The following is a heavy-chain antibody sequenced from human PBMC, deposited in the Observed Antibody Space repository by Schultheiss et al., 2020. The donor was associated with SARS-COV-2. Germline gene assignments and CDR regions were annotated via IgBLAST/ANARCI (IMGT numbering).Heavy chain of an antibody. D-gene: IGHD4/OR15-4a*01. CDR1: GYTLTELS. J-gene: IGHJ4*02. Sequence: ASVKVSCKVSGYTLTELSMHWVRQAPGKGLEWMGGFDPEDGETIYAQKFQGRVTMTTDTSTSTAYMELRSLRSDDTAVYYCARDRDYDLDYWGQGTLVTVSS. CDR2: FDPEDGET. V-gene: IGHV1-24*01. CDR3: ARDRDYDLDY.